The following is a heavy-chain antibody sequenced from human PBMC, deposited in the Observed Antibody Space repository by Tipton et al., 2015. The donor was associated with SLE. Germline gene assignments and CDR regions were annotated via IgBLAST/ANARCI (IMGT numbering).Heavy chain of an antibody. V-gene: IGHV4-30-4*01. CDR3: ARALQNYFDY. Sequence: TLSLTCTVSGGSISSGDYYWTWIRQPPGKGLEWIGYIYYSGSTYYNPSLKSRVTISIGTSKNQLSLKLSSVTAADTAVYYCARALQNYFDYWGQGTLVTVSS. CDR1: GGSISSGDYY. J-gene: IGHJ4*02. CDR2: IYYSGST.